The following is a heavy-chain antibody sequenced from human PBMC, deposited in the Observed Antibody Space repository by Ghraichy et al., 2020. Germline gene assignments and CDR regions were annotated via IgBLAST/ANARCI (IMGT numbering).Heavy chain of an antibody. CDR3: ARDRPWGFFDL. Sequence: GGSLRLSCTVSGFTFTSTWMTWVRQAPGKGLEWVANIREDGGLTNYADSVKGRFTISRDNAKNSVYLQLNSLGDDDTGVYYCARDRPWGFFDLWGRGTLVTVSS. CDR1: GFTFTSTW. CDR2: IREDGGLT. V-gene: IGHV3-7*01. J-gene: IGHJ2*01. D-gene: IGHD3-16*01.